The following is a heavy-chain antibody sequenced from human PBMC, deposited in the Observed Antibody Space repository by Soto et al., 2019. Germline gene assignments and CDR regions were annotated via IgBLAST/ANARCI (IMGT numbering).Heavy chain of an antibody. D-gene: IGHD2-2*01. CDR2: IDPSDSYT. Sequence: LGESLKISCKGSGYSFTSYWISWVRQMPGKGLEWMGRIDPSDSYTNYSPSFQGHVTISADKSISTAYLQWSSLKASDTAMYYCARRAVVPATVGYYYGMDVWGQGTTVTVSS. CDR1: GYSFTSYW. V-gene: IGHV5-10-1*01. J-gene: IGHJ6*02. CDR3: ARRAVVPATVGYYYGMDV.